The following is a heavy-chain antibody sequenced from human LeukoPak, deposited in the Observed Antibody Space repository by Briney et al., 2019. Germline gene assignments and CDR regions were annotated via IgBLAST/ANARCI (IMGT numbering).Heavy chain of an antibody. CDR2: IYTSGST. V-gene: IGHV4-4*07. CDR3: ARDLNYYDSSGYYLGAFDI. J-gene: IGHJ3*02. CDR1: GGSISSYY. D-gene: IGHD3-22*01. Sequence: SETLSLTCTVSGGSISSYYWSWFRQPAGKGLEWIGRIYTSGSTNYNPSLKSRVTMSVDTSKNQFSLKLSSVTAADTAVYYCARDLNYYDSSGYYLGAFDIWGQGTMVTVSS.